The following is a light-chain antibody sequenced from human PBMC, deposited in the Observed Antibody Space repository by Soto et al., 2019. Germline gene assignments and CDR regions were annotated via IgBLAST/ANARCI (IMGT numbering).Light chain of an antibody. CDR3: QHYHGWPIT. V-gene: IGKV3-15*01. CDR1: QSVNSN. Sequence: EIVMTQSPATLSVSPGETATLSCRASQSVNSNLAWYQQKPGQAPRLLIYGASTRATDIPARFSGSGSGTDFTLTISSLEPEDFAVYYCQHYHGWPITFGQGTRLEIK. J-gene: IGKJ5*01. CDR2: GAS.